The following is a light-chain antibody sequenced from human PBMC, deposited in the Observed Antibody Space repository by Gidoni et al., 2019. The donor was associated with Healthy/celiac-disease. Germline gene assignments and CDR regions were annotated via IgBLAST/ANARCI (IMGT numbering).Light chain of an antibody. V-gene: IGKV1-39*01. J-gene: IGKJ3*01. Sequence: DSQLTHSPSSLSASVGDRVTITCRASQSIRSYLNWYQQKPGKAPKLLIYAASSLQSGVTSRFSGSGSGTDFTLTISSLQPEDFATYYCQQSYSTPFTFGPGTKVDIK. CDR2: AAS. CDR1: QSIRSY. CDR3: QQSYSTPFT.